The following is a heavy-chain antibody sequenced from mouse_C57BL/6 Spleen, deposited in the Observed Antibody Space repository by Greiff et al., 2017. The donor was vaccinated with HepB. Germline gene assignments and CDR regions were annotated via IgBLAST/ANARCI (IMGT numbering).Heavy chain of an antibody. J-gene: IGHJ4*01. V-gene: IGHV1-82*01. CDR2: IYPGDGDT. Sequence: QVQLQQSGPELVKPGASVKISCKASGYAFSSSWMNWVKQRPGTGLEWIGRIYPGDGDTNYNGKFKGKATLTAANSSSPAYMQLSSLTSEDSAVYVGSIYYYCSSHHYAMDYWGQGTSVTVSS. CDR3: SIYYYCSSHHYAMDY. D-gene: IGHD1-1*01. CDR1: GYAFSSSW.